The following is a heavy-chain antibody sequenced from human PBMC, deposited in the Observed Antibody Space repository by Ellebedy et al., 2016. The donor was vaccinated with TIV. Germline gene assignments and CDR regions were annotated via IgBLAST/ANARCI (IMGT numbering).Heavy chain of an antibody. D-gene: IGHD2-8*01. V-gene: IGHV3-23*01. J-gene: IGHJ4*02. CDR3: ATAAPRTVYALNGDYFDY. CDR1: GFTFSSYA. Sequence: GGSLRLSXAASGFTFSSYAMSWVRQAPGKGLEWVSAISGSGGSTYYADSVKGRFTISRDNSKNTLYLQMNSLRAEDTAVYYCATAAPRTVYALNGDYFDYWGQGTLVTVSS. CDR2: ISGSGGST.